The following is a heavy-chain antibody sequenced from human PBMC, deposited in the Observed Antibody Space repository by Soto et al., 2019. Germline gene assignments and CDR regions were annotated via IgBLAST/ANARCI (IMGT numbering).Heavy chain of an antibody. J-gene: IGHJ4*02. V-gene: IGHV1-69*06. CDR1: GGTFSDYA. D-gene: IGHD2-15*01. Sequence: QAQLLQSGAEVKEPGSSVKVSCKASGGTFSDYAFSWVRQTSGLGLEWLGAFIPSLNTATYAQKFQYRVTITAVIDTRTAYMDLGTIKVEDTAVYYCASPDRFLPTQGWSRSYCDFWGQGTLVTFSS. CDR2: FIPSLNTA. CDR3: ASPDRFLPTQGWSRSYCDF.